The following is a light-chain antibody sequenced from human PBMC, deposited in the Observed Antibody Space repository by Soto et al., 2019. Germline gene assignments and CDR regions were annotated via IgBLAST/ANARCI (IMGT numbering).Light chain of an antibody. V-gene: IGKV3-11*01. Sequence: EIVLTQSPATLSLSPGERATLSCRASQNIDYSLIWYQQKPGQAPRVLIYDASHRATGIPARFSGGGSETDFTLIISSVDPEDFAVYYCQQRYNWPPTFGQGTKVEIK. CDR3: QQRYNWPPT. CDR2: DAS. CDR1: QNIDYS. J-gene: IGKJ1*01.